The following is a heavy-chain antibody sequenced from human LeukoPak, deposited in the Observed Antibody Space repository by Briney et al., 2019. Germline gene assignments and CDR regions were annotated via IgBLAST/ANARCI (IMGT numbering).Heavy chain of an antibody. Sequence: PSETLSLTCTVSGGSISSGGYYWSWIRQHPGKGLEWIGYIYYSGSTYYNPPLKSRVTISVDTSKNQFSLKLSSVTAADTAVYYCARGGFCSGGSCYLQHWGQGTLVTVSS. J-gene: IGHJ1*01. CDR1: GGSISSGGYY. CDR2: IYYSGST. V-gene: IGHV4-31*03. D-gene: IGHD2-15*01. CDR3: ARGGFCSGGSCYLQH.